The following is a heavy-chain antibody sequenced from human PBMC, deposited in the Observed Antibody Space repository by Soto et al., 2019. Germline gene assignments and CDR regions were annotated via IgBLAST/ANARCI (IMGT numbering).Heavy chain of an antibody. V-gene: IGHV1-2*04. J-gene: IGHJ6*02. Sequence: QVQLVQSGDEVKKPRASVKVYCKPSGYTFTGYYMHWVRQAPGQGLEWMGWINPNSVSTNYAQKFQGWVTMTSDTSTSTAYIELSRLISDYTAVYYCARGGITIFRVVTDGMDVWGQGTTVTVSS. D-gene: IGHD3-3*01. CDR1: GYTFTGYY. CDR2: INPNSVST. CDR3: ARGGITIFRVVTDGMDV.